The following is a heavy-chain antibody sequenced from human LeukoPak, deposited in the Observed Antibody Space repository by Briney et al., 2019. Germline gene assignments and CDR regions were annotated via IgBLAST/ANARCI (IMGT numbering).Heavy chain of an antibody. V-gene: IGHV3-23*01. CDR1: GFAFGSEA. Sequence: GGSLRLSCAVSGFAFGSEAMSWVRQSPARGLEWVASISPGGGTTYYADYVKGRFIISRDNSNNTLFVQMNSLRAEDTAVYYCAKDTGDILTGGFDYWGQGTLVTVSS. CDR3: AKDTGDILTGGFDY. CDR2: ISPGGGTT. J-gene: IGHJ4*02. D-gene: IGHD3-9*01.